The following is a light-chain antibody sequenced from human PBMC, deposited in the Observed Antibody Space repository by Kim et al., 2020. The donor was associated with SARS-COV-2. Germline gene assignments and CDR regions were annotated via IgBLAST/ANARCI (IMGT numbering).Light chain of an antibody. Sequence: QLVLTQPTSLSASPGASARFTCTLRSGINVGTYRIYWYQQKPGSLPRYLLRNKSDSDKQQGSGVPSRFSGSKDASTNAGLLLISGLQSEDEADYYWASWYSTWVFGGGTQLTVL. CDR2: NKSDSDK. CDR1: SGINVGTYR. J-gene: IGLJ3*02. V-gene: IGLV5-39*01. CDR3: ASWYSTWV.